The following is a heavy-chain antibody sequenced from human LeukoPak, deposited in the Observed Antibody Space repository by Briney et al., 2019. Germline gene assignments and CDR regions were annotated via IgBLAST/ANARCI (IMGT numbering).Heavy chain of an antibody. Sequence: RAPVKVSFKASGYTFTGYYMHWVRQAPGQGLEWMGWINPNSGGTNYAQKFQGRVTMTRDKSISTAYMELSRLRSDDTAVYYCVEAVAGTYFDYWGQGTLVTVSS. J-gene: IGHJ4*02. CDR2: INPNSGGT. CDR3: VEAVAGTYFDY. CDR1: GYTFTGYY. D-gene: IGHD6-19*01. V-gene: IGHV1-2*02.